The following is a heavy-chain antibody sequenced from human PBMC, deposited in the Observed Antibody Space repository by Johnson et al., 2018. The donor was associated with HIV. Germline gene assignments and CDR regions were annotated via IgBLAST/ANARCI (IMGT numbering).Heavy chain of an antibody. J-gene: IGHJ3*02. CDR3: ASLRAGAFDI. CDR1: GFTFSSYA. Sequence: QVQLVESGGGVVQPGRSLRLSCAASGFTFSSYAMHWVRQAPGKGLEWVAVISYDGSNKYYAYSVKGRFTISRDNSKNTLYLQMNSLRAEDTAVYYCASLRAGAFDIWGQGTMVTVSS. CDR2: ISYDGSNK. V-gene: IGHV3-30*04.